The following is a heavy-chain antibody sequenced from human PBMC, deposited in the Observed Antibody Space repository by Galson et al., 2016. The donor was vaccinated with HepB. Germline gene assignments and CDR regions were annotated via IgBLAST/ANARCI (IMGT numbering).Heavy chain of an antibody. Sequence: SLRLSCAASGFTFSNYAMSWVRQAPGKGLEWVSGISGSGGSTYYADSEKGRFTISRDNSKNTLFLQMHSLRAEDTAVYYCAKDEGWAAAGRYYFDYWGQGTLVTASS. CDR3: AKDEGWAAAGRYYFDY. V-gene: IGHV3-23*01. J-gene: IGHJ4*02. CDR1: GFTFSNYA. D-gene: IGHD6-13*01. CDR2: ISGSGGST.